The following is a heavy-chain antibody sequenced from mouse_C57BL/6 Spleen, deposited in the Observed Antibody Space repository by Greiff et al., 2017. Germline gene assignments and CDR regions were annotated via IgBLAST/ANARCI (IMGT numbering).Heavy chain of an antibody. CDR1: GYAFPHYL. Sequence: VQLQQSAAELVRPGTSVKVSFKASGYAFPHYLIEWVKQRPGQGLEWIGVINPGSGGTNYNEEFKGQATLAADKSSSTSFMQLSSLTSEDSAVYFCARRYYGSRGYFDVGDTGTTVTVSS. D-gene: IGHD1-1*01. CDR2: INPGSGGT. J-gene: IGHJ1*03. V-gene: IGHV1-54*01. CDR3: ARRYYGSRGYFDV.